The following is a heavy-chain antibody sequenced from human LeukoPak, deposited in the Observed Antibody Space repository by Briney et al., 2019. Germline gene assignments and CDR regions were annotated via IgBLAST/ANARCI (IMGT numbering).Heavy chain of an antibody. CDR1: GGSISSYY. D-gene: IGHD6-19*01. CDR3: ARDRSSGWSLGLFDY. J-gene: IGHJ4*02. V-gene: IGHV4-39*07. Sequence: SETLSLTCTVSGGSISSYYWGWIRQPPGKGLEWIGSIYYSGSTYYNPSLKSRVTISVDTSKNQFSLKLSSVTAADTAVYYCARDRSSGWSLGLFDYWGQGTLVTVSS. CDR2: IYYSGST.